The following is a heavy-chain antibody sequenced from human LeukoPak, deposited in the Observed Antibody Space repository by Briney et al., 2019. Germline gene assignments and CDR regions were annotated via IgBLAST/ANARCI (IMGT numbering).Heavy chain of an antibody. D-gene: IGHD3-22*01. V-gene: IGHV3-23*01. Sequence: PGGSLRLSCAASGFTFSSYAMSWVRRAPGKGLEWVSAISGSGGSTYYADSVKGRFTISRDNSKNTLYLQMNSLRAEDTAVYYCAKAGKYYYDSSGYLFDYWGQGTLVTVSS. CDR1: GFTFSSYA. CDR2: ISGSGGST. J-gene: IGHJ4*02. CDR3: AKAGKYYYDSSGYLFDY.